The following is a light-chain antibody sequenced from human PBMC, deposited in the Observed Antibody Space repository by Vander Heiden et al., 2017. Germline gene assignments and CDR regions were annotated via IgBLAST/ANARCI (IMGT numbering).Light chain of an antibody. Sequence: QSVLTQPPSASGTPGQRVTISCSGSSSNVGTKTVSWYQQLPGTAPKLLIDSHNQRPSGVPDRFSGSKSGTSASLAISGLQSEDEADYYCAAWDDSLNGVVFGGGTKLTVL. CDR1: SSNVGTKT. CDR2: SHN. J-gene: IGLJ2*01. CDR3: AAWDDSLNGVV. V-gene: IGLV1-44*01.